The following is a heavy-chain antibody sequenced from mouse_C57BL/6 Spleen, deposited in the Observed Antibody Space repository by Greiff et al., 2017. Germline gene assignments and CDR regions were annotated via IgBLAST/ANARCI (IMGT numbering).Heavy chain of an antibody. CDR3: ARAGGYYGSSYDWYFDV. V-gene: IGHV1-39*01. CDR2: INPNYGTP. CDR1: GYSFTDYN. D-gene: IGHD1-1*01. Sequence: VHVKQSGPELVKPGASVKISCKASGYSFTDYNMNWVKQSNGKSLEWIGVINPNYGTPSYNQTFKGKATLTVDQSSSTAYMQLNSLTSEDSAVYYCARAGGYYGSSYDWYFDVWGTGTTVTVSS. J-gene: IGHJ1*03.